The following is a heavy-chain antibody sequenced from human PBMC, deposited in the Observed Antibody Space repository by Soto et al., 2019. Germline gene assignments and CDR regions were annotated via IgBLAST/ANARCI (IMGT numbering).Heavy chain of an antibody. J-gene: IGHJ4*02. CDR1: GYAFTSHP. Sequence: QVQLVQSGAEVKEPGASVRVSCKASGYAFTSHPIHWARQAPGQGLEWMGWIVISNGSPRYAPQFQGRVTFGRDTSATTAYMELSSLTSEDTAVYYCAREPEDGVPGDYWGQGTPVVVSS. D-gene: IGHD3-3*01. V-gene: IGHV1-3*04. CDR3: AREPEDGVPGDY. CDR2: IVISNGSP.